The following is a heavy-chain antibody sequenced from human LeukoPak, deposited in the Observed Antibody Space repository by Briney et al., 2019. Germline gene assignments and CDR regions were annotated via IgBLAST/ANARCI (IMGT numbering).Heavy chain of an antibody. CDR2: IYWNDEK. CDR1: GFPLSTSGVG. V-gene: IGHV2-5*01. D-gene: IGHD3-10*01. CDR3: ARRYNYGSGSYVDY. J-gene: IGHJ4*02. Sequence: SGPTLVIPTQTFTRTCTFLGFPLSTSGVGVGWFRQPPGKALEGLALIYWNDEKSYSPSLSSRLTITKDTSKNQVVLTMTNMDPVDTATYYCARRYNYGSGSYVDYWGQGTLVTVSS.